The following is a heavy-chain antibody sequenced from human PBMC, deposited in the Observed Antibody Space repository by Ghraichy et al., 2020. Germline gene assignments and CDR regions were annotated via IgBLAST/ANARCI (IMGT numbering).Heavy chain of an antibody. Sequence: GGSLRLSCAASGFTFSSYAMSWVRQAPGKGLEWVSTISASGGSTYYADSVKGRFTSSRDNSKNTLYLQMNSLRAEDTALYYCAKDSRFCSGGSCYGNDAFDIWGQGTMVTVSS. D-gene: IGHD2-15*01. CDR3: AKDSRFCSGGSCYGNDAFDI. J-gene: IGHJ3*02. CDR2: ISASGGST. V-gene: IGHV3-23*01. CDR1: GFTFSSYA.